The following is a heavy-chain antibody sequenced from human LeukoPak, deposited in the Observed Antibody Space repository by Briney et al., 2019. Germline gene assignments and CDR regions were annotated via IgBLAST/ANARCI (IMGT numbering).Heavy chain of an antibody. D-gene: IGHD5-12*01. CDR2: TNPNNGGT. Sequence: ASVKVSCKASGYTFTGYYIHWVRQAPGQGLEWMGWTNPNNGGTNYAQKFQGRVTMTRDTSISTAYMELNRLTSDDTAVYYCARDKHTGYETFDYWGQGTPVTVSS. V-gene: IGHV1-2*02. J-gene: IGHJ4*02. CDR3: ARDKHTGYETFDY. CDR1: GYTFTGYY.